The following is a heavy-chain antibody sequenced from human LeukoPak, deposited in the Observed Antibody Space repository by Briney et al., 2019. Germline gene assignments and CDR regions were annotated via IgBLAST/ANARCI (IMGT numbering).Heavy chain of an antibody. CDR1: GYTFTSYA. J-gene: IGHJ5*02. CDR2: INAGNGNT. V-gene: IGHV1-3*01. Sequence: ASVKVSCKASGYTFTSYAMHWVRQAPGQRLEWMGWINAGNGNTKYSQKFQGRVTITRDTSASTAYMELSSLRSEDTAVYYCARNPPVMNWFDPWGQGTLVTVSS. CDR3: ARNPPVMNWFDP. D-gene: IGHD2-21*01.